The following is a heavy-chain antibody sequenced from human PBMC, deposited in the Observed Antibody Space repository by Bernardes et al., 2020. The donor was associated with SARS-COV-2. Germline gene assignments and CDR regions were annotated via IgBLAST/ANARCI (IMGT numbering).Heavy chain of an antibody. Sequence: ASVKVSCKASGYTFTSYGMIWVRQAPGQGLEWMGWISADNGNTNYAQKFQGRVTMTTDTSTSTAYMELRSLRSDDTAVYYCATVVGYSYGGGWFDPWGQGTLVTVSS. J-gene: IGHJ5*02. CDR3: ATVVGYSYGGGWFDP. CDR2: ISADNGNT. CDR1: GYTFTSYG. V-gene: IGHV1-18*01. D-gene: IGHD5-18*01.